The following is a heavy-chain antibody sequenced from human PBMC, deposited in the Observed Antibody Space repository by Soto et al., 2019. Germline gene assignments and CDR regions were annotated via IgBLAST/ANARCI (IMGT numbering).Heavy chain of an antibody. CDR2: ISGSGGST. CDR3: AKVLDYGDYASVFDF. CDR1: GFTFSSYA. V-gene: IGHV3-23*01. J-gene: IGHJ3*01. D-gene: IGHD4-17*01. Sequence: EVQLLESGGGLVQPGGSLRVSCAASGFTFSSYAMNWVRQAPGKGLEWVSVISGSGGSTYYADSVKGRFAISRDNSKNTLYLQMISLRAEDTAVYYCAKVLDYGDYASVFDFWGQGTMVTVSS.